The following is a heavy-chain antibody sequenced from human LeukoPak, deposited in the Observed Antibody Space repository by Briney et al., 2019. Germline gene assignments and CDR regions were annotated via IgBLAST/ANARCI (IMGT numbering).Heavy chain of an antibody. Sequence: GRSLRLSCAASGFTFSSYAMHWVRQAPGKGLEWVAVISYDGSNKYYADSVKGRFTISRDNRENTVYIKINRQRAEDTALYYCAKSDMTTSNCFDPWGQGTLVTVYS. D-gene: IGHD4-11*01. CDR1: GFTFSSYA. CDR2: ISYDGSNK. CDR3: AKSDMTTSNCFDP. V-gene: IGHV3-30-3*02. J-gene: IGHJ5*02.